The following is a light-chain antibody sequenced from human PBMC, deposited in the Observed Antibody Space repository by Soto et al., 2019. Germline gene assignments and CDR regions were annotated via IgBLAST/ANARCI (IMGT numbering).Light chain of an antibody. Sequence: SQMTQSPSSLSASVGDRVTITFPASQSISTYVNWYQQKPGKAPKVLIYIASTLLSGVPSRFSGSGSGTDFTLTISNLQPADFATYFCQQSYSTPFTFGGGTKVDIK. CDR1: QSISTY. V-gene: IGKV1-39*01. J-gene: IGKJ4*01. CDR2: IAS. CDR3: QQSYSTPFT.